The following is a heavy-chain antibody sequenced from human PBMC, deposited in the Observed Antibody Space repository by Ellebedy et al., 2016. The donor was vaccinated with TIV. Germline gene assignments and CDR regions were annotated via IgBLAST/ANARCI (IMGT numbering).Heavy chain of an antibody. Sequence: GESLKISXAASGFTFSKSWMTWVRQAPGKGLEWVANIKQDGGEEYYVDSVRGRFSISRDNAKMSLYLEMNSLRDDDTAVYYCAKTDFGVTSEGYFDYWGQGTLVTVSS. CDR3: AKTDFGVTSEGYFDY. V-gene: IGHV3-7*01. D-gene: IGHD3-3*01. CDR1: GFTFSKSW. J-gene: IGHJ4*02. CDR2: IKQDGGEE.